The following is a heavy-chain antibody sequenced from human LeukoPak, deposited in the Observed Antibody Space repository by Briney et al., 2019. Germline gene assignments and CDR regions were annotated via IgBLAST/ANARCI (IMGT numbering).Heavy chain of an antibody. V-gene: IGHV4-30-2*01. CDR3: ARLSGDPWY. J-gene: IGHJ4*02. Sequence: SETLSLTCTVSGGSISSGGYYWSWIRQPPGKGLEWIGYIYHSGSTYYNPSLKSRVTISVDRSKNQFSLKLSSVTAADTAVYYWARLSGDPWYWGQGTLVTVSS. D-gene: IGHD2-21*02. CDR2: IYHSGST. CDR1: GGSISSGGYY.